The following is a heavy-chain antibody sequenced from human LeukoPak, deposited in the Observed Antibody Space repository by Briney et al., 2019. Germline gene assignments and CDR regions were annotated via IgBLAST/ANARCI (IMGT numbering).Heavy chain of an antibody. J-gene: IGHJ4*02. CDR3: VREGIVVVPAAVLDY. D-gene: IGHD2-2*01. CDR1: GGSISTRSYY. V-gene: IGHV4-39*07. CDR2: IYDSGST. Sequence: TSETLSLTCTVSGGSISTRSYYWGWVRQPPGKGLEWIGNIYDSGSTSYNPSLKNRVTISVDTSENQFSLKLNSVTAADTAVYYCVREGIVVVPAAVLDYWGQGTLVTVSS.